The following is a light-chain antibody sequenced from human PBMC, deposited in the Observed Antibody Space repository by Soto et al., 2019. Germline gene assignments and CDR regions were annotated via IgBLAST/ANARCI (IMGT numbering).Light chain of an antibody. V-gene: IGKV3-20*01. Sequence: EIVLTQSPRTLSLSPGERATLSCRASQSVSSSYLAWYQQTPGQAPRLLIYGASSRATGIPDRFSGSGSGTEFTLTISSLQPDDFATYYCQQYNSYSTFGQGTKVDIK. CDR1: QSVSSSY. CDR2: GAS. CDR3: QQYNSYST. J-gene: IGKJ1*01.